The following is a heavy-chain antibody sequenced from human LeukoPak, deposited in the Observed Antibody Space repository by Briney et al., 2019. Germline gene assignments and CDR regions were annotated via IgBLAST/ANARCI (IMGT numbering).Heavy chain of an antibody. CDR3: ARSRYDRGSYYFDY. CDR1: GYTFTSYG. J-gene: IGHJ4*02. V-gene: IGHV1-18*01. Sequence: ASVKVSCKASGYTFTSYGISWVRQAPGQGLEWMGWISAYNGNTNYAQKLQGRVTMTTDTSTSTAYMELRSLRSDDTAVYYCARSRYDRGSYYFDYWGQGTLVTVSS. CDR2: ISAYNGNT. D-gene: IGHD3-22*01.